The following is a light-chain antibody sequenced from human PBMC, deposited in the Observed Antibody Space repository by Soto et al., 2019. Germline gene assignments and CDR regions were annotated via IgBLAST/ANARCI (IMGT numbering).Light chain of an antibody. V-gene: IGLV1-47*01. CDR3: AAWDDSLRGWV. Sequence: QSVLTQPPSASGTPGQRVTISCSESSSSIGSNYIYWYQQLPGTAPKLLIYRDSQRPSGVPDRFSGSKSGTSASLDISGLRSDDEADYYCAAWDDSLRGWVFGGGTKVTVL. CDR1: SSSIGSNY. J-gene: IGLJ3*02. CDR2: RDS.